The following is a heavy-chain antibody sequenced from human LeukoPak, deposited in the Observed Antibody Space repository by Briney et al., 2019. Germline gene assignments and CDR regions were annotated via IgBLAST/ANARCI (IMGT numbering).Heavy chain of an antibody. Sequence: PSETLSLTCTVYGGSISSNSNYWAWIRQPPGRGLEWIGSISYGGSTYYSPSLESRVTISVDTSKNQFSLNLSSVTAADTAVYYCARQALWFFDHWGQGTLVTLSS. CDR3: ARQALWFFDH. CDR1: GGSISSNSNY. D-gene: IGHD2-21*01. CDR2: ISYGGST. J-gene: IGHJ4*02. V-gene: IGHV4-39*01.